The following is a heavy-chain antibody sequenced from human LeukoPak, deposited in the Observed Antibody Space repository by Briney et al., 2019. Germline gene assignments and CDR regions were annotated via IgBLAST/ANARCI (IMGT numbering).Heavy chain of an antibody. D-gene: IGHD3-16*02. J-gene: IGHJ6*02. Sequence: GGSLRLSCAASGFTFGTYAMSWVRQAPGKGLEWVSGFSGSGDSTYYADSVRGRFTISRDTSKNTLYLQMNSLRAEDTAVYYCARDLVDDYGMDVWGQGTTVTVSS. CDR2: FSGSGDST. CDR1: GFTFGTYA. V-gene: IGHV3-23*01. CDR3: ARDLVDDYGMDV.